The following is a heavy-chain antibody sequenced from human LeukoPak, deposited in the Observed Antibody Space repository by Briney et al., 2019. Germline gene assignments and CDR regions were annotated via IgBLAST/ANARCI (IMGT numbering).Heavy chain of an antibody. CDR3: ARDGAACSGGLCYVD. CDR2: ISGSGSGT. D-gene: IGHD2-15*01. J-gene: IGHJ4*02. CDR1: GFTFSSYA. Sequence: GGSLRLSCAASGFTFSSYAMSWVRQAPGKGLGWVSGISGSGSGTYYPDSVKGRFTISRDNSKNTLYLQMNSLRAEDTAVYYCARDGAACSGGLCYVDWGQGTLVTVSS. V-gene: IGHV3-23*01.